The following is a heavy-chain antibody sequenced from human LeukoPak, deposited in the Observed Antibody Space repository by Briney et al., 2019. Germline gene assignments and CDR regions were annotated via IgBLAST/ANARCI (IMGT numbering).Heavy chain of an antibody. CDR3: ATAPDYGDYGFDY. D-gene: IGHD4-17*01. Sequence: ASVKVSCKASGGTFSSYAISWVRQAPGQGLEWMGRIIPILGIANYAQKFQGRVTITADKSTSTAYMELSSLRSEDTAVYYCATAPDYGDYGFDYWGQGTLVTVSS. CDR1: GGTFSSYA. CDR2: IIPILGIA. J-gene: IGHJ4*02. V-gene: IGHV1-69*04.